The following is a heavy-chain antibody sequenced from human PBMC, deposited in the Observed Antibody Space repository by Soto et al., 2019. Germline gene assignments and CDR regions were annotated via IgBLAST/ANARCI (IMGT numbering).Heavy chain of an antibody. J-gene: IGHJ4*02. CDR1: GGSISSYY. CDR3: ARSAYYDFWSGFDY. CDR2: IYTSGST. Sequence: PSETLYLTCTVSGGSISSYYWSWIRQPAGKGLEWIGRIYTSGSTNYNPSLKSRVTMSVDTSKNQFSLKLSSVTAADTAVYYCARSAYYDFWSGFDYWGQGTLVTVPQ. V-gene: IGHV4-4*07. D-gene: IGHD3-3*01.